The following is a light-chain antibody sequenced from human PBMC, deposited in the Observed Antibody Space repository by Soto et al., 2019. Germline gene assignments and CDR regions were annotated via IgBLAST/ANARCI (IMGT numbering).Light chain of an antibody. V-gene: IGKV4-1*01. CDR2: WAS. Sequence: DIVMTQSPDSLAVSLGERATINCKSSQSVLYSSNNKNYLAWYQQKPGQPPKLLIYWASTRESGVPDRFSGSGSGTDFTLTISSLQAEAVAVYYCQQYYSTPLTFGGGNKGESK. CDR1: QSVLYSSNNKNY. CDR3: QQYYSTPLT. J-gene: IGKJ4*01.